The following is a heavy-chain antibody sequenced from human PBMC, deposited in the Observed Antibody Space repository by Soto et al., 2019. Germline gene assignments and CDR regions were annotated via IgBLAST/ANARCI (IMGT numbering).Heavy chain of an antibody. CDR1: GFTFSSYS. CDR3: ASSNIPAAIPVAPAYYYYYMDV. V-gene: IGHV3-21*01. CDR2: ISSSSSYI. Sequence: GGSLRLSCAASGFTFSSYSMNWVRQAPGKGLEWVSSISSSSSYIYYADSVKGRFTISRDNAKNSLYLQMNSLRAEDTAVYYCASSNIPAAIPVAPAYYYYYMDVWGKGTTVTVSS. J-gene: IGHJ6*03. D-gene: IGHD2-2*01.